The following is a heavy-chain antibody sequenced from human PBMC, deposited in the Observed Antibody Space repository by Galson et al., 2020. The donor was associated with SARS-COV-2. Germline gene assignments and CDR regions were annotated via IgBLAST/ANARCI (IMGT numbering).Heavy chain of an antibody. CDR1: GGSISSSDW. CDR3: SRIIVTAYYFSYMDV. J-gene: IGHJ6*03. CDR2: IYHSGYI. Sequence: SETLFTCAVSGGSISSSDWWGWVRQPPGKGLEWIGEIYHSGYINYNPSLKSRVTMSVDTSKNQFSLKLSSVTAADTALYYCSRIIVTAYYFSYMDVWGKGTTVTVSS. D-gene: IGHD2-21*02. V-gene: IGHV4-4*02.